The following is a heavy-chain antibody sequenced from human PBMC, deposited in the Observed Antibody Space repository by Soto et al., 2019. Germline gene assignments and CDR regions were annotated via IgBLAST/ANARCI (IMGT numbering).Heavy chain of an antibody. V-gene: IGHV3-7*01. CDR1: GFTFSSYW. Sequence: GGSLRLSCAASGFTFSSYWMSWVRQAPGKGLEWVANIKQDGSEKYYVDSVKGRFTISRDNAKNSLYLQMNSLRAEDTAVYYCARGRDIVGYYYYYGMDVWGQGTTVTVSS. D-gene: IGHD5-12*01. J-gene: IGHJ6*02. CDR3: ARGRDIVGYYYYYGMDV. CDR2: IKQDGSEK.